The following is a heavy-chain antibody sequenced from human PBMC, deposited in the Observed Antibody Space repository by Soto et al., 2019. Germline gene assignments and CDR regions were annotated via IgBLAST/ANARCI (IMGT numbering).Heavy chain of an antibody. V-gene: IGHV4-34*01. Sequence: PSETLSLTCAVYGGSFSGYYWSWIRQPPGKGLEWIGEINHSGSTNYNPSLKSRVTISVDTSKNQFSLKLSSVTAADTAVYYCARGYGLGLGYWGQGTLVTVSS. J-gene: IGHJ4*02. CDR1: GGSFSGYY. CDR3: ARGYGLGLGY. D-gene: IGHD1-7*01. CDR2: INHSGST.